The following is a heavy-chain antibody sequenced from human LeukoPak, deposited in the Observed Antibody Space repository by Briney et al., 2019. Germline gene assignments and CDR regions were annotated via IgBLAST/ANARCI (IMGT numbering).Heavy chain of an antibody. J-gene: IGHJ4*02. Sequence: GSLRLSCAASGFTFSSYAMSWVRQAPGKGPEWVSAISGSGGSTYYADSVKGRFTISRDNSKNTLYLQMNSLRAEDTAVYYCAKDAGYCSGGSCPHYFDYWGQGTLVTVSS. CDR2: ISGSGGST. V-gene: IGHV3-23*01. CDR1: GFTFSSYA. CDR3: AKDAGYCSGGSCPHYFDY. D-gene: IGHD2-15*01.